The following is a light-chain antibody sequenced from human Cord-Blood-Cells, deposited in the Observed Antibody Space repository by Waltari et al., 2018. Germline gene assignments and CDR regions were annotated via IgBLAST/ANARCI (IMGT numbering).Light chain of an antibody. CDR1: KSVLYSSNNKNY. CDR2: WAS. J-gene: IGKJ3*01. CDR3: QQYYSTPGFT. Sequence: DIVMTQSPDSLAVSLGERATINCKSSKSVLYSSNNKNYLAWYQQKPGQPPKRRIYWASTRESGVPDRFSGSGSGTDFTLTISSLQAEDVAVYYCQQYYSTPGFTFGPGTKVDIK. V-gene: IGKV4-1*01.